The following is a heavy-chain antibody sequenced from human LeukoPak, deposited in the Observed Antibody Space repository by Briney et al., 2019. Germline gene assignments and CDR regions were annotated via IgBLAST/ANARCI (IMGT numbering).Heavy chain of an antibody. CDR2: ISSSSYI. CDR3: ARDTYDILTGYYKWAFDI. V-gene: IGHV3-21*06. D-gene: IGHD3-9*01. Sequence: GGSLRLSCAASGFTFSSYTMNWVRQAPGKGLEWVSSISSSSYIYYADSVKGRFTISRDNAKNSLYLQMNSLRAEDTAVYCCARDTYDILTGYYKWAFDIWGQGTMVTVSS. J-gene: IGHJ3*02. CDR1: GFTFSSYT.